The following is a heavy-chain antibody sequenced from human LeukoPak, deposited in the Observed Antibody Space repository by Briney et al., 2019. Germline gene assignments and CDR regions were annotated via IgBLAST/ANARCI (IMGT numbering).Heavy chain of an antibody. D-gene: IGHD3-10*01. CDR2: ISYDGSNK. J-gene: IGHJ4*02. V-gene: IGHV3-30-3*01. Sequence: PGGPLRLSCAASGFTFSSYAMHWVRQAPGKGLEWVAVISYDGSNKYYADSVKGRFTISRDNSKNTLYLQMNSLRAEDTAVYYCARDDPYEGSGSYYPSQFDYWGQGTLVTVSS. CDR3: ARDDPYEGSGSYYPSQFDY. CDR1: GFTFSSYA.